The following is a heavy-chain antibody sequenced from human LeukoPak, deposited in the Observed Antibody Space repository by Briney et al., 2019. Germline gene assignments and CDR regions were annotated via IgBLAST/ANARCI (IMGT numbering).Heavy chain of an antibody. CDR2: INHSGST. D-gene: IGHD2-2*01. Sequence: SETLSLTCAVFGGSFSGYSWSWIRQPPGKGLEWIGEINHSGSTNYNPSLKSRVTISVDTSKNQFSLKLSSVTAADTAVYYCARVVGQLCLDYWGQGTLVAVSS. CDR1: GGSFSGYS. V-gene: IGHV4-34*01. J-gene: IGHJ4*02. CDR3: ARVVGQLCLDY.